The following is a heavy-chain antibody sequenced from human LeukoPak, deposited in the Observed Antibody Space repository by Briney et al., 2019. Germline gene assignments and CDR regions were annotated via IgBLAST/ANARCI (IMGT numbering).Heavy chain of an antibody. Sequence: SETLSLTCTVSGGSISSYYWSWIRQPAGKGLEWIGRIYTSGSTNYNPSLKSRVTMSVDTSKNQFSLKLSSVTAADTAVYYCARALVTMVRGVIMNYYFDYWGQGTLVTVSS. CDR1: GGSISSYY. CDR2: IYTSGST. CDR3: ARALVTMVRGVIMNYYFDY. D-gene: IGHD3-10*01. V-gene: IGHV4-4*07. J-gene: IGHJ4*02.